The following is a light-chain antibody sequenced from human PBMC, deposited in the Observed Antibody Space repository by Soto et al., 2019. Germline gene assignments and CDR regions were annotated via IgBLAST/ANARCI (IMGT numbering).Light chain of an antibody. V-gene: IGKV1-9*01. CDR3: QQLKTFPIT. CDR1: QGISSY. CDR2: AAS. Sequence: IQVTQSPSSLSASVGDRVTITCRASQGISSYLALYQQISGKAPKLLIFAASTFQSGVPSRLSGSGSGTDLTLTIRSLQPEDFATYCCQQLKTFPITFGGGTTVDIK. J-gene: IGKJ4*01.